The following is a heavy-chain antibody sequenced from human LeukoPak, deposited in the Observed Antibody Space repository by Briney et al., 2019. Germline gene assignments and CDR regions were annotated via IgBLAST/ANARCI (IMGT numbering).Heavy chain of an antibody. D-gene: IGHD3-3*01. CDR3: AKSLRITIFGVVALFDY. V-gene: IGHV3-23*01. Sequence: GGSLRLSCAASGFTFSSYAMSWVRQAPGKWLEWVSAISGSGGSTYYADSVKGRFTISRDNSKNTLYLQMNSLRAEDAAVYYCAKSLRITIFGVVALFDYWGQGTLVTVSS. CDR2: ISGSGGST. CDR1: GFTFSSYA. J-gene: IGHJ4*02.